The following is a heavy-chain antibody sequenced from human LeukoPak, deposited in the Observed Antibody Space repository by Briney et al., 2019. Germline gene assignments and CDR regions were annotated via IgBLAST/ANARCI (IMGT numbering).Heavy chain of an antibody. CDR1: GFTFSSYG. CDR3: ARGVLLTFDP. CDR2: IRLDGSKT. V-gene: IGHV3-30*02. J-gene: IGHJ5*02. Sequence: PGGSLRLSCAASGFTFSSYGMSWVRQAPGKGLEWVAFIRLDGSKTYYSDSVKGRFTISRDNAKNSLYLQMNSLRAEDTAVYYCARGVLLTFDPWGQGTLVTVSS. D-gene: IGHD2-15*01.